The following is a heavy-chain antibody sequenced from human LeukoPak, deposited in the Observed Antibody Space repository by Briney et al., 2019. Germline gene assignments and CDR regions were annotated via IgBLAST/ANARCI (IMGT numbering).Heavy chain of an antibody. Sequence: GGSLRLSCAASGFTFSSYSMNWVRQAPGKGLEWVSYISSSSSTTYYADSVKGRFTISRDNAKNSLYLQMNSLRVEDTAVYYCAKGPDYYGSGSRNWYFDFWGRGTLVTVSS. CDR2: ISSSSSTT. V-gene: IGHV3-48*01. D-gene: IGHD3-10*01. CDR1: GFTFSSYS. CDR3: AKGPDYYGSGSRNWYFDF. J-gene: IGHJ2*01.